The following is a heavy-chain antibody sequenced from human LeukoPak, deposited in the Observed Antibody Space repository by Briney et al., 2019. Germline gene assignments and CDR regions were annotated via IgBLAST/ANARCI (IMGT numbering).Heavy chain of an antibody. CDR3: ARDVQRFLEWLRPYYFDY. Sequence: GGSLRLSCAASGFTFSSYSMNWVRQAPGKGLEWVSSISSSSSYIYYADSVKGRFTISRDNAKNSLYLQMNSLRAEDTAVYYCARDVQRFLEWLRPYYFDYWGQGTLVTVSS. D-gene: IGHD3-3*01. J-gene: IGHJ4*02. V-gene: IGHV3-21*01. CDR1: GFTFSSYS. CDR2: ISSSSSYI.